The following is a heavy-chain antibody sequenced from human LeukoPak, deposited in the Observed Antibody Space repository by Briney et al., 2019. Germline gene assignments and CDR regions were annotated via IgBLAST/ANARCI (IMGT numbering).Heavy chain of an antibody. CDR3: ARASSVVTLGY. J-gene: IGHJ4*02. CDR1: GFTFSSYV. CDR2: ITAGVIST. D-gene: IGHD4-23*01. Sequence: PGGSLRLSCAASGFTFSSYVMSWVRQAPGKGLEWVSAITAGVISTYYADSVKGRFTISRDNSKNTVYLQMNSLRAEDTAVYYCARASSVVTLGYWGQGTLVTVSS. V-gene: IGHV3-23*01.